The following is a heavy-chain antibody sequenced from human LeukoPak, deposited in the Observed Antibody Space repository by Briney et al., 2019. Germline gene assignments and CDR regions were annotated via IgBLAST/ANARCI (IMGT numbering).Heavy chain of an antibody. V-gene: IGHV1-58*02. CDR3: AAGFSNRGYIY. J-gene: IGHJ4*02. CDR1: GLTFRTSA. D-gene: IGHD6-13*01. Sequence: ASVKVSCKASGLTFRTSAMQWVRQTRGQGLEWIGWTVLGSGDTNYAQSLKERVTITRDMSTSTAYMELSSLRSEDTAMYYCAAGFSNRGYIYWGQGTLVTVSS. CDR2: TVLGSGDT.